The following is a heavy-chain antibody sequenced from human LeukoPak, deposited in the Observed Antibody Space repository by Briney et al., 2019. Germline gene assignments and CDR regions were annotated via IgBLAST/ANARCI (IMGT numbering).Heavy chain of an antibody. Sequence: ASVKVSCKASGYTFTGYYTHWVRQAPGQGLEWMGWINPNSGGTNYAQKFQGWVTMTRDTSISTAYMELSRLRSDDTAVYYCARANHRGAFDIWGQGTMVTGSS. D-gene: IGHD1-14*01. J-gene: IGHJ3*02. CDR3: ARANHRGAFDI. CDR1: GYTFTGYY. CDR2: INPNSGGT. V-gene: IGHV1-2*04.